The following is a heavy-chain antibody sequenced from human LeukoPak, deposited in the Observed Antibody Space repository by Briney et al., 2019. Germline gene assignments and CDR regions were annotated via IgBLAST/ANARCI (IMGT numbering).Heavy chain of an antibody. J-gene: IGHJ1*01. V-gene: IGHV3-23*01. Sequence: GGSLRLSCAASGFTFSSYAMSWVRQAPGKGLEWVSAISGSGGSTYYADSVKGRFTISRDNSKNTLYLQMNSLRAEDTAVYYCAKGGRGYYDSSGYYPQWYFQHWGQGTLVTVSS. CDR3: AKGGRGYYDSSGYYPQWYFQH. CDR2: ISGSGGST. CDR1: GFTFSSYA. D-gene: IGHD3-22*01.